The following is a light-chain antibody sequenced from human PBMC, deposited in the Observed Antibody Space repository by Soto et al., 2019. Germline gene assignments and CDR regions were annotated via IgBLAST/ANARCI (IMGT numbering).Light chain of an antibody. CDR3: QQYNDNWT. CDR2: KPS. V-gene: IGKV1-5*03. J-gene: IGKJ1*01. CDR1: QSISSW. Sequence: DIQMTQSPSTLSASVGDRVTITCRASQSISSWLAWYQQKPGTAPKLLIYKPSTLQSGVPSRFSGSGSGTEFTLTISSLQPDDSATYYCQQYNDNWTFGQGTKVEIK.